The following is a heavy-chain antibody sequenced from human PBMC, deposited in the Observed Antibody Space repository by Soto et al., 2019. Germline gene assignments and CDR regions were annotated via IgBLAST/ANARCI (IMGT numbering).Heavy chain of an antibody. CDR1: GFTFSSYA. J-gene: IGHJ2*01. V-gene: IGHV3-23*01. CDR3: AKRGAGGYFDL. D-gene: IGHD6-19*01. CDR2: ISGSGDST. Sequence: EVPLLESGGGLVQPGGSLRLSCAASGFTFSSYAMNWVRQAPGKGLEWVSVISGSGDSTYYADSVKGRFTISRDNSKNTLYLQMNSLRAEDTAVYYCAKRGAGGYFDLWGRGTLVTVSS.